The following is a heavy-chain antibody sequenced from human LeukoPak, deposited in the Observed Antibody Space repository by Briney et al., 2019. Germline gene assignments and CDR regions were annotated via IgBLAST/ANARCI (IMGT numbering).Heavy chain of an antibody. J-gene: IGHJ4*02. CDR1: GGSISSYY. D-gene: IGHD3-10*01. CDR2: IYYSGST. CDR3: ARGPVRRGSGSWRFDY. Sequence: SETLSLTCTVSGGSISSYYWSWIRQPPGKGLEWIGYIYYSGSTNYNPSLKSRVTISVDTSKNQFSLKLSSVTAADTAVYYCARGPVRRGSGSWRFDYWGQGTLVTVSS. V-gene: IGHV4-59*12.